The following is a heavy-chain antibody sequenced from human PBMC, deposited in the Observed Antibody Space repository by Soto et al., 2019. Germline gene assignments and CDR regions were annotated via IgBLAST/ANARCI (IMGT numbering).Heavy chain of an antibody. CDR2: IKYDGREK. CDR3: ARDGVAPGLYLDH. D-gene: IGHD2-15*01. CDR1: GFTFSDYF. J-gene: IGHJ4*02. V-gene: IGHV3-7*05. Sequence: EGSLRHSCETSGFTFSDYFVNLSSQTPGKRLEWVASIKYDGREKNYVDSVKGRFTISRDNAKNLVYLQMASLRAEDTAVNYCARDGVAPGLYLDHWGQGT.